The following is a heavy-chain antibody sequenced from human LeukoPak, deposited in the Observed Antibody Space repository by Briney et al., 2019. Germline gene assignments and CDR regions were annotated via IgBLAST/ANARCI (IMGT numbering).Heavy chain of an antibody. CDR1: RFTFSNYW. V-gene: IGHV3-21*01. Sequence: GGSLRLSCVASRFTFSNYWMTWVRQAPGKGLEWVSSISSSSSYIYYADSVKGRFTISRDNAKNSLYLQMNSLRAEDTAVYYCAGDALLGLGELSLRFESYWGQGTLVTVSS. J-gene: IGHJ4*02. CDR3: AGDALLGLGELSLRFESY. CDR2: ISSSSSYI. D-gene: IGHD3-16*02.